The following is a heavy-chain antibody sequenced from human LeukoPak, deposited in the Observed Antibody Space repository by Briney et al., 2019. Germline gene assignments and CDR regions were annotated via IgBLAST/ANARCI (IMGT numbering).Heavy chain of an antibody. CDR2: IIPIFGTA. Sequence: SVKVSCKASGGTFSSYAISWVRQAPGQGLEWMGRIIPIFGTAKYAQKFQGRVTITTDESTSTAYMELSGLRSEDTAVYYCASQPYYYDSSGYSRAEDYWGQGTLVTVSS. CDR3: ASQPYYYDSSGYSRAEDY. V-gene: IGHV1-69*05. CDR1: GGTFSSYA. D-gene: IGHD3-22*01. J-gene: IGHJ4*02.